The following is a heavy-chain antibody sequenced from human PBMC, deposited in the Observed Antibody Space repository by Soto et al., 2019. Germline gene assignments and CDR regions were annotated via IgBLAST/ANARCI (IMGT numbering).Heavy chain of an antibody. Sequence: QVQLVQSGAEVKKPGASVKVSCKASGYTFTSYAMHWVRQAPGQRLEWMGWINAGNGNTKYSQKFQGRVTITRDTSASTAYMELSSLRPEDTAVYYCAREDLERNGPLSTEGALGAFDIWGQGTMVTVSS. CDR2: INAGNGNT. V-gene: IGHV1-3*01. D-gene: IGHD3-3*01. CDR3: AREDLERNGPLSTEGALGAFDI. CDR1: GYTFTSYA. J-gene: IGHJ3*02.